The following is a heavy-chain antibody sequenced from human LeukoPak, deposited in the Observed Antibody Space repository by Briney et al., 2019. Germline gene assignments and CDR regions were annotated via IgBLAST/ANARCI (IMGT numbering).Heavy chain of an antibody. J-gene: IGHJ1*01. Sequence: GGSLRLSCAASGFTFSSYEMNWVRQAPGEGLEWVSAISGSGGSTYYADSVKGRFTTSRDNSKNTLYVQMNSLRAEDTAVYYCAKASAGYYDSSGYPFQHWGQGTLVTVSS. D-gene: IGHD3-22*01. CDR2: ISGSGGST. V-gene: IGHV3-23*01. CDR3: AKASAGYYDSSGYPFQH. CDR1: GFTFSSYE.